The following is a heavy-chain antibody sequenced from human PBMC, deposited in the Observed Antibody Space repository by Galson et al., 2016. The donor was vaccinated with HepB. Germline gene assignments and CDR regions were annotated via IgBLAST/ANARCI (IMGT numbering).Heavy chain of an antibody. CDR1: GFTFSSYA. CDR2: ISYDGTNK. D-gene: IGHD3-3*01. J-gene: IGHJ4*02. Sequence: SLRLSCAASGFTFSSYAIHWVRQAPGKGLEWVAVISYDGTNKYYADSVKGRFTISRDNSKNTLFLQMLSLRGDDTAVYYCVRDLGSAYYFEGWGQGTLVTVSS. CDR3: VRDLGSAYYFEG. V-gene: IGHV3-30-3*01.